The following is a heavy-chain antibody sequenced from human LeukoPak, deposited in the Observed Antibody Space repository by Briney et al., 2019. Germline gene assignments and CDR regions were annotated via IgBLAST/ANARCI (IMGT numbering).Heavy chain of an antibody. J-gene: IGHJ4*02. CDR3: ASVRVGAIFFPY. Sequence: ASVKVSCKASGYTFTSYGISWVRQAPGQGLEWMGWTSAHNGNTNYAQKLQGRVTMTTDTSTSTAYMELRSLRSDDTAVYYCASVRVGAIFFPYWGQGTLVTVSS. CDR2: TSAHNGNT. D-gene: IGHD1-26*01. CDR1: GYTFTSYG. V-gene: IGHV1-18*01.